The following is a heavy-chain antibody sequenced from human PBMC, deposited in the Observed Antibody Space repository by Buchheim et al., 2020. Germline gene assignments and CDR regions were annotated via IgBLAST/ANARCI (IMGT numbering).Heavy chain of an antibody. Sequence: QVQLVQSGAELKKPGASVKVSCKASGYSFTNYYIHWVRQAPGQGPEWMGKINPSVGSTNSAPKFQGRVASTKDTSTNTVYMDLHSLTSEDTAVYYCAREGYSTGLGYFDIWGQGTL. CDR2: INPSVGST. CDR3: AREGYSTGLGYFDI. CDR1: GYSFTNYY. D-gene: IGHD2-8*02. J-gene: IGHJ4*02. V-gene: IGHV1-46*01.